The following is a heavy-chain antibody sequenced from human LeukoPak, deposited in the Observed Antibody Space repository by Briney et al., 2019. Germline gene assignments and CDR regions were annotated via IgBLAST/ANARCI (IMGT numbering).Heavy chain of an antibody. Sequence: GGSLRLSCAASGFTFDDYTMHWVRQAPGKGLEWVSLISWDGGSTYYADSVKGRFTISRDNSKNSLYLQMNSLRTEDTALYYCAKGYCTNGVCYPDYWGQGTLVTVSS. CDR1: GFTFDDYT. CDR2: ISWDGGST. CDR3: AKGYCTNGVCYPDY. V-gene: IGHV3-43*01. J-gene: IGHJ4*02. D-gene: IGHD2-8*01.